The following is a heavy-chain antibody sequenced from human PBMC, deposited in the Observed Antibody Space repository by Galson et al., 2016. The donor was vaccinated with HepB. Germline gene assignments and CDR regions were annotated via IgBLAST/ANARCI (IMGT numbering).Heavy chain of an antibody. CDR1: GFSFRTFA. J-gene: IGHJ6*02. Sequence: SLRLSCAASGFSFRTFAMNWVRQAPGKGLEWVAVIWDDGSQKYVAESLRGRFSISRDNSKNTLYLHMNNLRADDTAVYYCARPQWNIVVSGGMDVSGQGTTVAVSS. CDR3: ARPQWNIVVSGGMDV. V-gene: IGHV3-33*01. D-gene: IGHD2-21*01. CDR2: IWDDGSQK.